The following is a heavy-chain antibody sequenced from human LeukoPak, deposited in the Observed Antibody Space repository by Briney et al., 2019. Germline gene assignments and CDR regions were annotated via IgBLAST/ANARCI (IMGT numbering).Heavy chain of an antibody. Sequence: SETLSLTCTVSGGSISSYYWSWIRQPPGKRLEWIGYIYYSGSTNYNPSLKSRVTISVDTSKNQFSLKLSSVTAADTAVYYCARELVDGHFDYWGQGTLVTVSS. D-gene: IGHD6-13*01. CDR2: IYYSGST. CDR1: GGSISSYY. J-gene: IGHJ4*02. V-gene: IGHV4-59*01. CDR3: ARELVDGHFDY.